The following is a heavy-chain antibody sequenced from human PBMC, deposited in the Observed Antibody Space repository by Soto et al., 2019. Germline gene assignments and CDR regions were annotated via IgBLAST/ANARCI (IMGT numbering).Heavy chain of an antibody. D-gene: IGHD3-3*01. V-gene: IGHV4-39*01. Sequence: PSETLSLTCTVSGGSISSSGYYWGWIRQPPGKGLEWIGSIYYSGSTYYNPSLKSRVTISVDTSKNQFSLKLSSVTATDTAVYYCARHVNEYYDFWSGYYAPEDYYYYYYMDVWGKGTTVTVSS. J-gene: IGHJ6*03. CDR2: IYYSGST. CDR1: GGSISSSGYY. CDR3: ARHVNEYYDFWSGYYAPEDYYYYYYMDV.